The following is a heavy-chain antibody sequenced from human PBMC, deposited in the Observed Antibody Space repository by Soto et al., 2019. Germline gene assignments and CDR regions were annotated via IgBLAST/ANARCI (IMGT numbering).Heavy chain of an antibody. V-gene: IGHV3-23*01. CDR1: GFTFSSYA. CDR2: ISGSGGST. Sequence: GGSLRLSCAASGFTFSSYAMSWVRQAPGKGLEWVSAISGSGGSTYYADSVKGRFTISRDNAKNSLYLQMNSLRAEDSALYYCAKDFYSPYYDSSGYYLAFDYWGQGTRVTVSS. D-gene: IGHD3-22*01. CDR3: AKDFYSPYYDSSGYYLAFDY. J-gene: IGHJ4*02.